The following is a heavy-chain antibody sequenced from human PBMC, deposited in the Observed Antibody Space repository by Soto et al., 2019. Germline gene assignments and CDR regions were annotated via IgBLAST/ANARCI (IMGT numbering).Heavy chain of an antibody. CDR2: IDPSDSYT. Sequence: GESLKISCKGSGYSFTNYWINWVRQMPGKGLEWMGRIDPSDSYTNYSPSFQGHVTISTDRSISTAYLQWSSLKASDTAMYYCARGNYYAMDVWGQGTTVTVSS. CDR1: GYSFTNYW. CDR3: ARGNYYAMDV. J-gene: IGHJ6*02. V-gene: IGHV5-10-1*01.